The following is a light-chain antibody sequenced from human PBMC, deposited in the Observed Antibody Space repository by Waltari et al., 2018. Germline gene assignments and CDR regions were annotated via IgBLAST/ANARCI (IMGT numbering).Light chain of an antibody. CDR3: AAWDDSLNGWV. CDR1: SSTHRSNP. J-gene: IGLJ3*02. CDR2: SSN. V-gene: IGLV1-44*01. Sequence: QSVLTQPPSASGTPRQRLTLPSSGFSSTHRSNPVDWYQQLPGTAPKFLIYSSNYRPSGVPDRFSGSKSGTSASLAISGLQSEDEADYYCAAWDDSLNGWVFGGGTKVTVL.